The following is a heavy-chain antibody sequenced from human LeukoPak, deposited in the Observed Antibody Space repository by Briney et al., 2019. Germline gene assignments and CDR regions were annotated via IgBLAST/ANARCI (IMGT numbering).Heavy chain of an antibody. CDR1: GLTVSNNY. D-gene: IGHD6-25*01. Sequence: GGSLRLSCVVSGLTVSNNYMTWVRQAPGKGLEWVSLFFSGGGTYYADSVKGRFTISRDSSKNTLYLQMNSLRAEDTALYYCARDPGAAAGNLWSWGQGTLVTVSS. CDR2: FFSGGGT. CDR3: ARDPGAAAGNLWS. J-gene: IGHJ5*02. V-gene: IGHV3-66*01.